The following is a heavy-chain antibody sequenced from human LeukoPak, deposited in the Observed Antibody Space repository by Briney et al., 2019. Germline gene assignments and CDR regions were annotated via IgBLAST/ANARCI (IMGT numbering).Heavy chain of an antibody. CDR3: ARDSGDGSGTYYPYGMDV. Sequence: GGSLRLSCAASGFTFNNYCMNWVRQAPGRGLEWVSSISSGSSYIYYADSLKGRFTISRDNAKSSVYLQMNSLRAEDTAVYYCARDSGDGSGTYYPYGMDVWGQGTTVTVSS. CDR2: ISSGSSYI. J-gene: IGHJ6*02. V-gene: IGHV3-21*01. CDR1: GFTFNNYC. D-gene: IGHD3-10*01.